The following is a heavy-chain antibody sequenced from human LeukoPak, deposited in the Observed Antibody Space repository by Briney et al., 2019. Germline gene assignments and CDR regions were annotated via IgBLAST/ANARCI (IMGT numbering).Heavy chain of an antibody. D-gene: IGHD6-13*01. J-gene: IGHJ5*02. V-gene: IGHV3-21*01. CDR2: ISSSSSYI. CDR1: GFTFSSYS. Sequence: PGGSLRLSCAASGFTFSSYSMKWVRQAPGKGLEWDSSISSSSSYIYYADSVKGRFTISRDNAKNSLYLQMNSLRAEDTAVYYCARDSGNSSSWYFFLGGTHPDLNNWFDPWGQGTLVTVSS. CDR3: ARDSGNSSSWYFFLGGTHPDLNNWFDP.